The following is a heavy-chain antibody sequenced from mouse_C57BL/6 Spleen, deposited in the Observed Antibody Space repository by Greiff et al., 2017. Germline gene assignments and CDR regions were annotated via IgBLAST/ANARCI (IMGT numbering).Heavy chain of an antibody. D-gene: IGHD4-1*01. V-gene: IGHV3-6*01. J-gene: IGHJ4*01. CDR1: GYSITSGYY. CDR2: ISYDGSN. CDR3: ATGTGDAMDY. Sequence: EVQRVESGPGLVKPSQSLSLTCSVTGYSITSGYYWNWIRQFPGNKLEWMGYISYDGSNNYNPSLKNRISITRDTSKNQFFLKLNSVTTEDTATYYCATGTGDAMDYWGQGTSVTVSS.